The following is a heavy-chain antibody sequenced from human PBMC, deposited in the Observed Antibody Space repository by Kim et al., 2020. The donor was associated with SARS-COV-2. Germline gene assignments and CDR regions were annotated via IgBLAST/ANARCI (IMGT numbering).Heavy chain of an antibody. Sequence: GGSLRLSCAASGFTFSSYWMSWVRQAPGKGLEWVACIKPDASVISYVDSVRGRFTISRDNAKNSLSLQMESLRAEDTALYFCARPYRGGSFDIWGQGAMVTLSS. J-gene: IGHJ3*02. CDR1: GFTFSSYW. CDR3: ARPYRGGSFDI. D-gene: IGHD3-16*01. V-gene: IGHV3-7*01. CDR2: IKPDASVI.